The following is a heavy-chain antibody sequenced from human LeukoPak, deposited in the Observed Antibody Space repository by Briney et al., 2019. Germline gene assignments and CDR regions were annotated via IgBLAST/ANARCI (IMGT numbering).Heavy chain of an antibody. V-gene: IGHV1-3*01. D-gene: IGHD6-19*01. CDR1: GYTFTSYA. CDR3: ARDPNLLYSSGWPAYYFDY. Sequence: ASVKVSCKASGYTFTSYAMHWVRQAPGQRLEWMGWINAGNGNTKYSQKFQGRVTITRDTSASTAYMELSSPRSEDTAVYYCARDPNLLYSSGWPAYYFDYWGQGTLVTVSS. J-gene: IGHJ4*02. CDR2: INAGNGNT.